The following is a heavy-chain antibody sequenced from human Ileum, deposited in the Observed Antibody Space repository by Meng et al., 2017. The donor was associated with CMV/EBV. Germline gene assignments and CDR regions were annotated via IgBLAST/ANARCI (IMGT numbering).Heavy chain of an antibody. CDR2: INTNTGNP. Sequence: CKTSGYNFISYGINWVRLAPGQRLEWMGWINTNTGNPTYAQDFTGRFVFSLDTSVSTTYLQINSLTTEGSALYYCTRGDGDHSSKFDYWGQGTLVTVSS. CDR1: GYNFISYG. D-gene: IGHD5-24*01. V-gene: IGHV7-4-1*02. J-gene: IGHJ4*02. CDR3: TRGDGDHSSKFDY.